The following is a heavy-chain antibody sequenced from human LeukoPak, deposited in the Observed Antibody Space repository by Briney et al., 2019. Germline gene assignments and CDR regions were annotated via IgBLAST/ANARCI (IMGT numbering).Heavy chain of an antibody. D-gene: IGHD6-13*01. CDR2: ISSSGRFT. CDR1: QFTFGYYT. J-gene: IGHJ4*02. V-gene: IGHV3-21*01. CDR3: ARNSSSWYYFDY. Sequence: GGSLRLSCAASQFTFGYYTMNWVRQAPGKGLEWVSSISSSGRFTHYGDAVKGRFTISRDNAKNSLYLQMNSLRADDTAVYYCARNSSSWYYFDYWGQGTLVTASS.